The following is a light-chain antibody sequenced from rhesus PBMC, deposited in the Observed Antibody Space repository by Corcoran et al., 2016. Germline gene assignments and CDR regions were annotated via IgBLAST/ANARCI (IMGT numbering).Light chain of an antibody. CDR3: QQYNSAPLT. Sequence: DIQMTQSPSSLSASVGDTVTITCRASQGISSYLAWYQQKPGKAPKPLIYYASNLESGVPSRFSGSGAGTEFTLTISRLQPEDFATYYCQQYNSAPLTFGGRTKVEIK. CDR1: QGISSY. J-gene: IGKJ4*01. V-gene: IGKV1-37*01. CDR2: YAS.